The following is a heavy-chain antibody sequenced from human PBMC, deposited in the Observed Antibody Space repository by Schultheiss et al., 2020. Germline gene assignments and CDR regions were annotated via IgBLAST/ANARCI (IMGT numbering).Heavy chain of an antibody. CDR2: IYPGDSDT. CDR1: GYSFTTYW. D-gene: IGHD1-1*01. V-gene: IGHV5-51*01. CDR3: ARRSYYNRTPPDY. J-gene: IGHJ4*02. Sequence: GESLKISCKGSGYSFTTYWIGWVRQMPGKGLEWMGIIYPGDSDTTYSPSFQCQVTISVDRSISTAYLQWSSLKASDTAMYYCARRSYYNRTPPDYWGQGTLVTVSS.